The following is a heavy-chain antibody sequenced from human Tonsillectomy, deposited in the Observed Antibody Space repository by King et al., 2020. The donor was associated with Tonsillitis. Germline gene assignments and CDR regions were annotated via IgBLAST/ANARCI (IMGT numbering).Heavy chain of an antibody. Sequence: VQLVESGGGLVQPGGSLRLSCAASGFTFSSYSMNWVRQAPGKGLEWVAYISSSSSTIYYADTVKGRFTSSRDNAKNSVHLQMDSLREEDTAVYYCATEYGDYPIYWGQGTLVTVSS. CDR2: ISSSSSTI. D-gene: IGHD4-17*01. V-gene: IGHV3-48*02. J-gene: IGHJ4*02. CDR1: GFTFSSYS. CDR3: ATEYGDYPIY.